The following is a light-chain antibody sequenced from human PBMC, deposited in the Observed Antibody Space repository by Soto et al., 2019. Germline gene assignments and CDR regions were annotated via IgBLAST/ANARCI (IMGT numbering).Light chain of an antibody. J-gene: IGKJ4*01. CDR3: NQTYVPPPT. Sequence: DIQMTQSPSSLSASVGDKVTITCRASQTISRFVNWYQHKPGKGPNLLIHAASSLQSGVPSRFSGSGSGTDFTLTISSLQPEDFASYYCNQTYVPPPTFGGGTKVEIK. V-gene: IGKV1-39*01. CDR2: AAS. CDR1: QTISRF.